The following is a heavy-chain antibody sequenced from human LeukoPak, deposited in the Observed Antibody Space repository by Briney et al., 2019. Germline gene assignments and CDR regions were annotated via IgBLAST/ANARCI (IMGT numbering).Heavy chain of an antibody. D-gene: IGHD3-22*01. CDR2: ISGSGGST. V-gene: IGHV3-23*01. Sequence: GGSLRLSCAASGFTFSSYAMSWVRQAPGKGLEWVSAISGSGGSTYHADSVKGRFTISGDNSKNTLYLQMNSLRAEDTAVYYCAKDAEDSSGYYPRWGQGTLVTVSS. CDR3: AKDAEDSSGYYPR. CDR1: GFTFSSYA. J-gene: IGHJ4*02.